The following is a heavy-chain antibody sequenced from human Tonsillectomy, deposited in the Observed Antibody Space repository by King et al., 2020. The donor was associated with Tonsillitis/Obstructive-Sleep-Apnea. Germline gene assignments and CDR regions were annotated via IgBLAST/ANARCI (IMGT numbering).Heavy chain of an antibody. J-gene: IGHJ4*02. Sequence: QLVQSGAEVKKPGASLKISCKGSGYSFTSYWIGWVRQMPGKGLEWMGLIYPGDSDTRYSPSFQGQVTISADKSISTAYLQWSSLKASDTAMYYCARQDYCYSTMCSFDNWGQGTLVTVSS. D-gene: IGHD2/OR15-2a*01. CDR3: ARQDYCYSTMCSFDN. CDR2: IYPGDSDT. V-gene: IGHV5-51*01. CDR1: GYSFTSYW.